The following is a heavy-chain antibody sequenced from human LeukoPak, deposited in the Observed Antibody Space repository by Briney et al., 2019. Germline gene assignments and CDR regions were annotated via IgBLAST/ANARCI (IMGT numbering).Heavy chain of an antibody. CDR3: ARSPSGSSSRWFES. J-gene: IGHJ5*01. V-gene: IGHV3-48*01. CDR1: GFTFSSYS. CDR2: ITFSSSII. Sequence: GGSLRLSCAASGFTFSSYSMNWVRQAPGKGLEWVSYITFSSSIIYYADSVRGRFTISRDNAKNSLYLQMNSLRAEDTAVYYCARSPSGSSSRWFESWGQGTLVSVSS. D-gene: IGHD1-26*01.